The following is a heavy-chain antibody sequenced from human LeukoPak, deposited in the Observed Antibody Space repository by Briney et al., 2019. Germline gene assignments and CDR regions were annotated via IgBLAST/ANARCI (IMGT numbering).Heavy chain of an antibody. CDR3: ARTQYSTSPEGYYYYYMDV. CDR1: GGSISSTSYY. CDR2: IYYSGST. Sequence: SETLSLTCTVSGGSISSTSYYWGWIRQPPGKRLEWIGSIYYSGSTSYNPSLRSRVTISVDTSKDQFSLKLSSVAAADTAVYYCARTQYSTSPEGYYYYYMDVWGKGTTLTVSS. D-gene: IGHD6-6*01. J-gene: IGHJ6*03. V-gene: IGHV4-39*01.